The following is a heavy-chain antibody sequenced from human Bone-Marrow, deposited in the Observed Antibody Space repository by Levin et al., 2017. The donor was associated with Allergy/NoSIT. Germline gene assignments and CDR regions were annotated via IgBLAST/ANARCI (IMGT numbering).Heavy chain of an antibody. CDR3: AHWGYSSGWADPDAFDI. CDR1: GFSLSTSGVG. V-gene: IGHV2-5*02. D-gene: IGHD6-19*01. Sequence: SGPTLVKPTQTLTLTCTFSGFSLSTSGVGVGWIRQPPGKALEWLALIYWDDDKRYSPSLKSRLTITKDTSKNQVVLTMTNMDPVDTATYYCAHWGYSSGWADPDAFDIWGQGTIVTVSS. CDR2: IYWDDDK. J-gene: IGHJ3*02.